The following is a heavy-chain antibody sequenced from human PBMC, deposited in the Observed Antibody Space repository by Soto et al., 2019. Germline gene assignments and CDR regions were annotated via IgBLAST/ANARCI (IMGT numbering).Heavy chain of an antibody. Sequence: EVQLVESGGDLVNPGRSLRLSCTPSGFTLGDVAMSWFRQAPGKGLEWVGFIRSKTFGGETQYAASVQGRFTISRDESKNIAYLEINSLRTEDTAVYYCATARDGYNFFLDSSGQGTLVTVSS. V-gene: IGHV3-49*05. CDR1: GFTLGDVA. J-gene: IGHJ4*02. CDR3: ATARDGYNFFLDS. CDR2: IRSKTFGGET. D-gene: IGHD5-12*01.